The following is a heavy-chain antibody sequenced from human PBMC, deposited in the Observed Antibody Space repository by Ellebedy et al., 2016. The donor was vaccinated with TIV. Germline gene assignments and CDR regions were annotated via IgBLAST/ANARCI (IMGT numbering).Heavy chain of an antibody. CDR1: GLTFRSYA. J-gene: IGHJ5*02. CDR3: AKAHGYSGYDSWLDP. Sequence: PGGSLRLSCAASGLTFRSYAMHWVRQAPGEGLEWVAVISYDGSNKYYADSVKGRFTISRDNSENTLYLQMNSLRVEDTAVYYCAKAHGYSGYDSWLDPWGQGTLVTVSS. CDR2: ISYDGSNK. D-gene: IGHD5-12*01. V-gene: IGHV3-30*18.